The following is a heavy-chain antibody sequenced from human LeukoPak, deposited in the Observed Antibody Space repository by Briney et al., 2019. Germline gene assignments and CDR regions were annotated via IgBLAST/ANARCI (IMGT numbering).Heavy chain of an antibody. Sequence: GGSLRLSCAASGFTFGSYAMSWVRQAPGKGLEWVSTISNSGGSTYYADSVKGRFTISRDNSKNTLYLQMNSLRAEDTAIYYCAKAGPRKDYEVDYWGQGTLVTVSS. CDR3: AKAGPRKDYEVDY. CDR1: GFTFGSYA. D-gene: IGHD4-17*01. V-gene: IGHV3-23*01. J-gene: IGHJ4*02. CDR2: ISNSGGST.